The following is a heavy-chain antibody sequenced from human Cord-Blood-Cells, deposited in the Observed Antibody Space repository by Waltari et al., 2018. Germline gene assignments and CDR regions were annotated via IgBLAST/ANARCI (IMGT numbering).Heavy chain of an antibody. D-gene: IGHD2-21*01. Sequence: QVQLVQSGAEVKKPGASVKVSCKASGYTFTSYDINWVRQATGQGLEWLGWMKTNRGKTGYAQKFQGRVTMTRNTSISTAYMELSSLRSEDTAVYYGAGVLEGCGGDCYHYWGQGTLVTVSS. CDR3: AGVLEGCGGDCYHY. CDR1: GYTFTSYD. V-gene: IGHV1-8*01. J-gene: IGHJ4*02. CDR2: MKTNRGKT.